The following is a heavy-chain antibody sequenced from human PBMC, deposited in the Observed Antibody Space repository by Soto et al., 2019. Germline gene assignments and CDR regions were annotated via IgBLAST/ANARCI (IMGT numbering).Heavy chain of an antibody. CDR3: TRHWDWGSLGY. CDR2: IYYSGSI. Sequence: PSETLSLTCTASVGPISSDYWTWIRQPPGKGPEWIGFIYYSGSINYNPSFESRVAISVDTSKNQFSLNLTSVTAADTAVYYCTRHWDWGSLGYWGQGTRVTVSS. CDR1: VGPISSDY. D-gene: IGHD3-16*01. V-gene: IGHV4-59*08. J-gene: IGHJ4*02.